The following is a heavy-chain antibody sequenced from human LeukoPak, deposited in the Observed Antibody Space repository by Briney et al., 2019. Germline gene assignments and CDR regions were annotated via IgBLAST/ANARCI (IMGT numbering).Heavy chain of an antibody. V-gene: IGHV4-4*07. CDR1: GGSISSYD. Sequence: PSEPLSLPCTVSGGSISSYDWNWMPQPAGRALECFPRIYTSGITNYNPSLKSRVTMSVDTSKNQFSLNLSSVIAADTAIYYCARETSGTYYNPLGYMDVWGKGTTVTVSS. D-gene: IGHD3-10*01. CDR3: ARETSGTYYNPLGYMDV. CDR2: IYTSGIT. J-gene: IGHJ6*03.